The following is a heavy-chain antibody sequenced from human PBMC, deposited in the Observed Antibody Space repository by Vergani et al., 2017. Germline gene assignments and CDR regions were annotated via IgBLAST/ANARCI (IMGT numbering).Heavy chain of an antibody. J-gene: IGHJ4*02. D-gene: IGHD3-22*01. CDR3: GRSYYYDSSGYYLDY. CDR1: GGSISSYY. Sequence: QVQLQESGPGLVKPSETLSLTCTVSGGSISSYYWSWIRQPAGKGLEWIGRIYTSGSTKYNPSLKSRVTMSVDTSKNQFSLKLSSVTAADTAVYYCGRSYYYDSSGYYLDYWGQGTLVTVSS. V-gene: IGHV4-4*07. CDR2: IYTSGST.